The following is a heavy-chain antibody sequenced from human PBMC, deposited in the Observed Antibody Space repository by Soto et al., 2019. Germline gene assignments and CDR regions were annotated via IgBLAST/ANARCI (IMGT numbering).Heavy chain of an antibody. J-gene: IGHJ4*02. Sequence: SETLSLTCTVSGGSVSSGSYYWSWIRQPPGKGLEWIGYIYYSGSTNYNPSLKSRVTISVDTSKNQFSLKLSSVTAADTAVYYCARFLGGRHRPIDYWGQGTLVTVSS. CDR1: GGSVSSGSYY. V-gene: IGHV4-61*01. CDR3: ARFLGGRHRPIDY. D-gene: IGHD6-25*01. CDR2: IYYSGST.